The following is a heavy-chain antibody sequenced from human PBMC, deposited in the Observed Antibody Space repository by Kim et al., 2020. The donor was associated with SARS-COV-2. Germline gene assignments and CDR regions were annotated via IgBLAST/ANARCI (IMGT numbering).Heavy chain of an antibody. J-gene: IGHJ4*02. V-gene: IGHV3-7*03. D-gene: IGHD3-10*01. Sequence: DGSEKYYVDSVKGRFTISRDNAKNSLYLQMNSLRAEDTAVYYCARGVGDYWGQGTLVTVSS. CDR3: ARGVGDY. CDR2: DGSEK.